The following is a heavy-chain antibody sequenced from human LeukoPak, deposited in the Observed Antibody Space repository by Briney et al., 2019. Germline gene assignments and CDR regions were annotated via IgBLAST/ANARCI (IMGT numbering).Heavy chain of an antibody. CDR3: ARVGSYGDYEFDY. D-gene: IGHD4-17*01. CDR2: INSDGSTT. CDR1: GFTFSSYW. Sequence: GGSLRLSCAASGFTFSSYWMHWVRQAPGKGLVWVSRINSDGSTTSYADSVKGRFTISRDNAKKTLYLQMNSLRAEDTAVYYCARVGSYGDYEFDYWGQGTLVTVSS. J-gene: IGHJ4*02. V-gene: IGHV3-74*01.